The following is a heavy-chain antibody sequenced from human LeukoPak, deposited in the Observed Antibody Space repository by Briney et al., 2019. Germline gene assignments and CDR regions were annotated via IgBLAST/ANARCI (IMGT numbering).Heavy chain of an antibody. D-gene: IGHD5-18*01. J-gene: IGHJ6*03. V-gene: IGHV4-59*01. CDR3: AGGYSYGSTYYYMDV. CDR2: IYYSGST. Sequence: ASETLSLTCTVSGGSISSYYWSWIRQPPGKGLEWIGYIYYSGSTNYNPSLKSRVTISVDTSKNQFSLKLSSVTAADTAVYYCAGGYSYGSTYYYMDVWGKGTTVTISS. CDR1: GGSISSYY.